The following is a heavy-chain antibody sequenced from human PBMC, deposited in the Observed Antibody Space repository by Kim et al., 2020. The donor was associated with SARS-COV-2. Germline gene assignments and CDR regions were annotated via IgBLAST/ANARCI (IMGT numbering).Heavy chain of an antibody. D-gene: IGHD1-26*01. CDR3: AGTARGANFDY. CDR2: T. Sequence: TNCHPSLRRRVTISVDTSKNQFSLKLSSMTAADTAVYYCAGTARGANFDYWGRGALVTVSS. J-gene: IGHJ4*02. V-gene: IGHV4-4*09.